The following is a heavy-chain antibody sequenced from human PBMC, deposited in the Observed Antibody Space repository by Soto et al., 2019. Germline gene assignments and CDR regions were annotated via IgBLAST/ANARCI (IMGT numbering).Heavy chain of an antibody. CDR1: GFTFSSSS. J-gene: IGHJ4*02. CDR2: ISNNSSYI. D-gene: IGHD3-22*01. CDR3: ARAVSYDSSGYDY. V-gene: IGHV3-21*01. Sequence: GGSLRLSCAASGFTFSSSSMNWVRQAPGKGLEWVASISNNSSYIYYADSVKGRFTISRDNSKNTLYLQMNSLRAEDTAVYYCARAVSYDSSGYDYWGQGTLVTVSS.